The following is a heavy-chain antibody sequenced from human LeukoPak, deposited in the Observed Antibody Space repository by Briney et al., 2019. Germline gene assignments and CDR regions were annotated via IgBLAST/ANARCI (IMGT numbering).Heavy chain of an antibody. CDR2: IYYSGST. Sequence: SETLSLTCTVSGGSICSGDYCWSWIRQPPGKGLEWIGYIYYSGSTYYNPSLKSRVTISVDTSKNQFSLKLSSVTAADTAVYYCARGEWEPYFDYWGQGTLVTVSS. CDR1: GGSICSGDYC. V-gene: IGHV4-30-4*01. CDR3: ARGEWEPYFDY. D-gene: IGHD1-26*01. J-gene: IGHJ4*02.